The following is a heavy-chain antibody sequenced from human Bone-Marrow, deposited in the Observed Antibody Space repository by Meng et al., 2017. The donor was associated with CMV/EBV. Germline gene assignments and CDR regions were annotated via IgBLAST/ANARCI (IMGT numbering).Heavy chain of an antibody. CDR3: ARARYCSRTSCYNFDY. Sequence: ASVKVSCKASGYTFTSYGISWVRQAPGQGLEWMGWINPNSGDTNFAQKFLDRVTLTRDSSISTAYMELSSLRSDDTAIYYCARARYCSRTSCYNFDYWGLGTLVTVSS. CDR2: INPNSGDT. J-gene: IGHJ4*02. D-gene: IGHD2-2*02. V-gene: IGHV1-2*02. CDR1: GYTFTSYG.